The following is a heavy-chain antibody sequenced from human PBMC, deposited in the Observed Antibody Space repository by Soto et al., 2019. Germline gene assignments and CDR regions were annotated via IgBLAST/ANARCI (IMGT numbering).Heavy chain of an antibody. CDR2: ISYDGSNK. CDR3: AKVESALWFHGQIY. D-gene: IGHD3-10*01. V-gene: IGHV3-30*18. CDR1: GFTFSSYG. Sequence: GGSLRLSCAASGFTFSSYGMHWVRQAPGKGLEWVAVISYDGSNKYYADSVKSRFTISRDNSKNTLYLQMNSLRAEDTAVYYCAKVESALWFHGQIYSGQGTLVTVSS. J-gene: IGHJ4*02.